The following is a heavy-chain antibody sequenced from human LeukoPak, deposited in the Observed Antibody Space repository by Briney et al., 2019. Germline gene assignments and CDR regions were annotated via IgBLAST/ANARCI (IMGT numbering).Heavy chain of an antibody. CDR3: ARETASYYYGSESYPFDY. J-gene: IGHJ4*02. CDR2: INPNSGGT. CDR1: GYTFTGYY. D-gene: IGHD3-10*01. Sequence: ASVKVSCKASGYTFTGYYMHWVRQAPGQGLEWMGWINPNSGGTNYAQKFQGRVTMTRDTSISTAYMELSSLRSEDTAVYYCARETASYYYGSESYPFDYWGQGTLVTVSS. V-gene: IGHV1-2*02.